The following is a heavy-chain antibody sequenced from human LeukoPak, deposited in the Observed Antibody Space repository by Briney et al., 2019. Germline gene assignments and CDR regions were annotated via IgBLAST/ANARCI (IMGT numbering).Heavy chain of an antibody. CDR3: ARAGYGDSDFDY. J-gene: IGHJ4*02. Sequence: SGGSLTLSCAASGFTFSTSWMSWIRQPPGKGLEWIGSIYHSGNTYYNPSLKSRVTISVDTSKNQFSLKLNSVTAADTAVYYCARAGYGDSDFDYWGQGTLVTVSS. CDR2: IYHSGNT. D-gene: IGHD4-17*01. V-gene: IGHV4-38-2*01. CDR1: GFTFSTSWM.